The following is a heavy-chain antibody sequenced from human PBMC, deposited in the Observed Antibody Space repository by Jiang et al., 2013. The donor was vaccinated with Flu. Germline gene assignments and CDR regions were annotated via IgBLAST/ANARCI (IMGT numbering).Heavy chain of an antibody. Sequence: LESGGGVVQSGRSLRLSCVVSGFTFNIYVMHWVRQAPGKGLEWVAVVSYDGSNKFYADSVKGRFTISRDNSKNTLYLQMNSLRGEDTAVYFCAREEGATYYTFDYWGQGTLVTVSS. D-gene: IGHD1-26*01. CDR3: AREEGATYYTFDY. J-gene: IGHJ4*02. CDR2: VSYDGSNK. CDR1: GFTFNIYV. V-gene: IGHV3-30*04.